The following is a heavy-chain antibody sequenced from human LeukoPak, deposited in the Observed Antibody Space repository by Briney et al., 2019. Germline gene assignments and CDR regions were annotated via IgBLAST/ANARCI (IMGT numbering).Heavy chain of an antibody. Sequence: GESLKISCKGSGYSFTSYWIGWVRQMPGKGLEWMGIIYPGDSDSRYSPSFQGQVTISADKSISTAYLQWSSLKASDTAMYYCARQKVEFDSSSWPTGFDPWGQGTLVSVSS. CDR1: GYSFTSYW. CDR3: ARQKVEFDSSSWPTGFDP. J-gene: IGHJ5*02. V-gene: IGHV5-51*01. D-gene: IGHD6-13*01. CDR2: IYPGDSDS.